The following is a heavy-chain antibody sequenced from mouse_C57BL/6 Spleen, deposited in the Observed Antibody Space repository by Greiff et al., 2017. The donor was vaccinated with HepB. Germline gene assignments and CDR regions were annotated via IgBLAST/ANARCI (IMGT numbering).Heavy chain of an antibody. CDR2: IYPGDGDT. Sequence: QVQLQQSGPELVKPGASVKISCKASGYAFSSSWMNWVKQRPGKGLEWIGRIYPGDGDTNYNGKFKGKATLTADKSNSTAYMQLSSLTSEDSAVYFGARVGREYWYVDVWGPGTTVTVSS. D-gene: IGHD4-1*01. CDR3: ARVGREYWYVDV. V-gene: IGHV1-82*01. J-gene: IGHJ1*01. CDR1: GYAFSSSW.